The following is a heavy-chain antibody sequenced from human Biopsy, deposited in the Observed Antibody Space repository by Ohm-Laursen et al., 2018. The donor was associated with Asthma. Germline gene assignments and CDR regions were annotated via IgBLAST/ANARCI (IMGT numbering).Heavy chain of an antibody. J-gene: IGHJ6*02. CDR1: GFTVTTHY. CDR2: IYSGGSN. D-gene: IGHD6-13*01. CDR3: ARQPIAEPGTTFYYYYGMDV. V-gene: IGHV3-53*01. Sequence: SLSLSCTATGFTVTTHYMSWVRQAPGKGLEWVSVIYSGGSNYYADSMKGRLTISRDSSKNTQFLQMDSLRAEDTAVYYCARQPIAEPGTTFYYYYGMDVWGQGTTVTVSS.